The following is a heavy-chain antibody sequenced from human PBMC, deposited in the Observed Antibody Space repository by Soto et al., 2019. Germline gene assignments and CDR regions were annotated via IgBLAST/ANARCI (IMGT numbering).Heavy chain of an antibody. CDR3: ARNAYGCWSYYNSLDY. D-gene: IGHD3-10*01. CDR1: GGSINTYY. V-gene: IGHV4-59*08. Sequence: QVQLQESGPGLVKPSETLTLTCTVSGGSINTYYWSWIRQPPGKGLERIGNIYYSGTTNYNPSLKSRGAMSVDTSRNQCSLRLSSVSAADTAVYYCARNAYGCWSYYNSLDYWGQGTLVSVSS. J-gene: IGHJ4*02. CDR2: IYYSGTT.